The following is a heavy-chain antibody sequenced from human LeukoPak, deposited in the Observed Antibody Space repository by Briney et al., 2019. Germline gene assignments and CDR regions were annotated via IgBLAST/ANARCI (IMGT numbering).Heavy chain of an antibody. CDR2: IYTSGST. D-gene: IGHD3-10*01. CDR3: AREDLGGWFDP. CDR1: GDSISSGSYY. Sequence: SETLSLTCTLSGDSISSGSYYWSWIRQPAGKGLEWIGRIYTSGSTNYNPSLKSRVTISVDTSKNQFSLKLSSVTAADTAVYYCAREDLGGWFDPWGQGTLVTVSS. V-gene: IGHV4-61*02. J-gene: IGHJ5*02.